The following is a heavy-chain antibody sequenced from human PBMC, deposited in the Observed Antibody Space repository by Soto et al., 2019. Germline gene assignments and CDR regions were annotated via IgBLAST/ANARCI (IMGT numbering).Heavy chain of an antibody. Sequence: EVQLVESGGGLVQPGGSLRLSCAASGFTFSSYWMHWVRQAPGKGLVWVSRINSDGSGTSYADSVKGRFTMSRDNAKNTLYLQMNSLRAEDTAVYHCAKADYRARGAFDIWGQGTMVTV. CDR1: GFTFSSYW. V-gene: IGHV3-74*01. CDR3: AKADYRARGAFDI. J-gene: IGHJ3*02. D-gene: IGHD4-4*01. CDR2: INSDGSGT.